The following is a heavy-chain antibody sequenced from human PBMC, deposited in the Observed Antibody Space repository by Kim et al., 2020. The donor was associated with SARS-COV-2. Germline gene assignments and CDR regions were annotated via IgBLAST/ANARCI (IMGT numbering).Heavy chain of an antibody. CDR3: ARVLVVVPAAMQGIPDAFDI. J-gene: IGHJ3*02. V-gene: IGHV4-34*01. CDR2: INHSGST. CDR1: GGSFSGYY. D-gene: IGHD2-2*01. Sequence: SETLSLTCAVYGGSFSGYYWSWIRQPPGKGLEWIGEINHSGSTNYNPSLKSRVTISVDTSKNQFSLKLSSVTAADTAVYYCARVLVVVPAAMQGIPDAFDIWGQGTMVTVSS.